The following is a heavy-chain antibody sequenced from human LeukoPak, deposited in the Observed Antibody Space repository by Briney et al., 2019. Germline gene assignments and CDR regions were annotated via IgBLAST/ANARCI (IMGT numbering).Heavy chain of an antibody. CDR1: GFTFSSYG. CDR3: AKDLGDYADY. D-gene: IGHD4-17*01. CDR2: IRYDGSNK. J-gene: IGHJ4*02. V-gene: IGHV3-30*02. Sequence: PGGSLRLSCAASGFTFSSYGMHWVRQAPGKGLEWVAFIRYDGSNKYYADSVKGRFTISRDNAKNSLYLQMNSLRAEDTALYYCAKDLGDYADYWGQGTLVTVSS.